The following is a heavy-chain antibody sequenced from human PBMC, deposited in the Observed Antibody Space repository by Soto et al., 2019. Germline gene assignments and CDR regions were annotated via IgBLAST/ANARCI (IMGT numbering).Heavy chain of an antibody. Sequence: APGKGLEWVANIKQDGSDKYYVDSVKGRFTISRDNAKNSLYLQMDSLRAEDTAVYYCSREAIVAQRDDASDSCGQGTMVTIS. CDR3: SREAIVAQRDDASDS. J-gene: IGHJ3*02. CDR2: IKQDGSDK. V-gene: IGHV3-7*01. D-gene: IGHD5-12*01.